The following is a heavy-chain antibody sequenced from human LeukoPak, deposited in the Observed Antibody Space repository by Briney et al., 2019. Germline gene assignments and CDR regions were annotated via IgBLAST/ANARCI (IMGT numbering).Heavy chain of an antibody. CDR2: IYYSGST. J-gene: IGHJ4*02. Sequence: SETLSLTCTVSGGSISRGGYYWSWIRQHPGKGLEWIGYIYYSGSTYYNPSLKSRVTISVDTSKNQFSLKLSSVTAADTAVYYCARDRAYSSGWYVPYYWGQGTLVTVSS. CDR1: GGSISRGGYY. CDR3: ARDRAYSSGWYVPYY. D-gene: IGHD6-19*01. V-gene: IGHV4-31*03.